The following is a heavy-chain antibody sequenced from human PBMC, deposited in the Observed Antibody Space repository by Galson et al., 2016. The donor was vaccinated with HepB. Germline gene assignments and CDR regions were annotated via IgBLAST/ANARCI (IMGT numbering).Heavy chain of an antibody. J-gene: IGHJ2*01. CDR2: MYYSGST. D-gene: IGHD4/OR15-4a*01. V-gene: IGHV4-59*01. CDR3: ARGSMVLIPSYWYFDL. CDR1: GGSISNYY. Sequence: SETLSLTCTVSGGSISNYYWSWIRQPPGKGLEWIGYMYYSGSTNYNPSLKSRVTISVDTSKKQVSLKLSSVAAADTAVYYCARGSMVLIPSYWYFDLWGRGTLVTVSS.